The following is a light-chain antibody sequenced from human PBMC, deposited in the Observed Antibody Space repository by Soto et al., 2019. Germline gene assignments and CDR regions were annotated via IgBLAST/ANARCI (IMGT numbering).Light chain of an antibody. V-gene: IGLV2-23*01. J-gene: IGLJ3*02. CDR1: SSDVGSYNL. CDR2: EGS. CDR3: CSYAGSSTLWV. Sequence: QSVLTQPASVSGSPGQSITISCTGTSSDVGSYNLVSWFQQHPGKAPKLLIYEGSKRPSGVSNRFSGSKSGNTASLTISWLQAEDEADYYCCSYAGSSTLWVFGGGTKLTVL.